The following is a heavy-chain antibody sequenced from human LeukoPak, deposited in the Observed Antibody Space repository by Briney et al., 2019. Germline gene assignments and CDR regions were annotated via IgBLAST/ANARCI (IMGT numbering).Heavy chain of an antibody. CDR3: ARGAPSIVGAVRGYYMDV. CDR2: ISAYNGNT. V-gene: IGHV1-18*01. D-gene: IGHD1-26*01. Sequence: GASVKVSCKASGYTLTSYGISWVRQAPGQGLEWMGWISAYNGNTNYAQKLQGRVPMTTDTSTSTAYMELRSLRSDDTAVYYCARGAPSIVGAVRGYYMDVWGKGTTVTVSS. J-gene: IGHJ6*03. CDR1: GYTLTSYG.